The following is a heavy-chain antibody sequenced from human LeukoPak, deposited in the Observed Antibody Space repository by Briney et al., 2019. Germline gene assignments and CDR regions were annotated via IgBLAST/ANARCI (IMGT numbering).Heavy chain of an antibody. CDR3: ARGSYRYSSSNYFDY. Sequence: GASVKVSCKASGYTFTGYYMHWVRQAPGQGLEWMGIINPSGGSTSYAQKFQGRVTMTRDTSTSTVYMELSSLRSEDTAVYYCARGSYRYSSSNYFDYWGQGTLVTVSS. CDR2: INPSGGST. J-gene: IGHJ4*02. V-gene: IGHV1-46*01. CDR1: GYTFTGYY. D-gene: IGHD6-6*01.